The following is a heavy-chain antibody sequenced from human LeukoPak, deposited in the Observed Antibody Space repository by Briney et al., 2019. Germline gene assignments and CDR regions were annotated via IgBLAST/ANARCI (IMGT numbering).Heavy chain of an antibody. CDR3: ARDGSGRYYYYYYMDV. V-gene: IGHV3-9*01. Sequence: GRSLRLSCTASGFTFDDYAMHWVRQVPGKGLDWVSSISWNSRSIDYADSVKGRFIVSRDNAKNSLYLQMNSLRAEDTAVYYCARDGSGRYYYYYYMDVWGKGTTVTVSS. CDR1: GFTFDDYA. J-gene: IGHJ6*03. CDR2: ISWNSRSI. D-gene: IGHD6-19*01.